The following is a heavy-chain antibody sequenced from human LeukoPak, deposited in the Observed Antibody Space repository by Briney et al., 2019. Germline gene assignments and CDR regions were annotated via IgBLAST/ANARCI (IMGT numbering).Heavy chain of an antibody. J-gene: IGHJ4*02. Sequence: GGSLRLSCAASGFTFSNYAMSWVRQAPGKGLEWVSGISGSSGTTYYTDSVQGRFIISRDNSKDTLYLQMNSLRDDDTAIYYCAKSWSCVQYNDWLCYFDYWGQGTLVTVSS. CDR1: GFTFSNYA. CDR2: ISGSSGTT. D-gene: IGHD3-9*01. CDR3: AKSWSCVQYNDWLCYFDY. V-gene: IGHV3-23*01.